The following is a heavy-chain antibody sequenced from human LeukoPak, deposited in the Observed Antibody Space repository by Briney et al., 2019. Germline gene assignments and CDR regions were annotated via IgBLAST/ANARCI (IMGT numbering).Heavy chain of an antibody. D-gene: IGHD6-6*01. V-gene: IGHV4-31*03. CDR3: ARVHSSSSIDY. Sequence: PSETLSLTCTVSGGSISSGGYYWSWIRQHPGKGLEWIGYIYYSGSTYYNPSLKSRVTISVDTSKNQFSLKRSSVTAADTAVYYCARVHSSSSIDYWGQGTLVTVSS. CDR2: IYYSGST. CDR1: GGSISSGGYY. J-gene: IGHJ4*02.